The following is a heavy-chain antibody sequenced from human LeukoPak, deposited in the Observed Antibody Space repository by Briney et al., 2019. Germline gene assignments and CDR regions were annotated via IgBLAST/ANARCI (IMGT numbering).Heavy chain of an antibody. J-gene: IGHJ5*02. CDR2: IFYSGGT. CDR1: GGSLNTPNYY. D-gene: IGHD3-3*01. Sequence: SETLSLTCTVSGGSLNTPNYYWGWIRQTPGKGLEWIGNIFYSGGTYYSPSLTSRVTISLDTSRNQFSLKLSSVTAADTAVYYCARGRRITIFGVVLLGGWFDPWAREPWSPSPQ. V-gene: IGHV4-39*07. CDR3: ARGRRITIFGVVLLGGWFDP.